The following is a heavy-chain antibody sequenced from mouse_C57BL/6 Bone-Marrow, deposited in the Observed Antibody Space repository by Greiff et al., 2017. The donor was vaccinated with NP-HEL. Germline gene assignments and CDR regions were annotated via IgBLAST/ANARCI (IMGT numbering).Heavy chain of an antibody. Sequence: EVKVVESGGGLVQSGRSLRLSCATSGFTFSDFYMEWVRQAPGKGLEWIAASRNKANDYTTEYSASGKGRFIVSRDTSQSILYLQMNALRAEDTAIYYCARDADGYGFFDYWGQGTTLTVSS. CDR1: GFTFSDFY. D-gene: IGHD1-1*01. J-gene: IGHJ2*01. V-gene: IGHV7-1*01. CDR3: ARDADGYGFFDY. CDR2: SRNKANDYTT.